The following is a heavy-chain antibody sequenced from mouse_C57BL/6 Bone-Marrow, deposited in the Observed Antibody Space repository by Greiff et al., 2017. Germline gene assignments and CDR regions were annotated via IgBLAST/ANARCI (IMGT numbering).Heavy chain of an antibody. CDR1: GFSFNTYA. Sequence: EVQRVESGGGLVQPKGSLKLSCAASGFSFNTYAMNWVRQAPGKGFEWVARIRSKSNNYATYYADSVKDRFTISRDASESMLYLQMNNLKTEDTAMYYCVRHEGMREFAYWGQGTLVTVSA. CDR2: IRSKSNNYAT. J-gene: IGHJ3*01. CDR3: VRHEGMREFAY. V-gene: IGHV10-1*01. D-gene: IGHD2-10*02.